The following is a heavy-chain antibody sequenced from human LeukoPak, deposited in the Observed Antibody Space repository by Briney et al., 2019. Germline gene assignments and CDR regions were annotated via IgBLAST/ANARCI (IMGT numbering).Heavy chain of an antibody. J-gene: IGHJ6*02. CDR2: MNPNSGNT. V-gene: IGHV1-8*01. CDR3: ARSYDSNYGYCYYGMDV. D-gene: IGHD4-11*01. Sequence: AASVKVSCKASGYTFTSYDINWVRQATGQGLEWMGWMNPNSGNTGYAQKFQGRVTMTRNTSISTAYMELSSLRSEDTAVYYCARSYDSNYGYCYYGMDVWGQGTTVTVSS. CDR1: GYTFTSYD.